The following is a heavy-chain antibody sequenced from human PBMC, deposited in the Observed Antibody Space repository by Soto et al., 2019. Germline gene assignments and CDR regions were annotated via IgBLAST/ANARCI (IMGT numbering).Heavy chain of an antibody. J-gene: IGHJ4*02. Sequence: QVQLQQWGAGLLKPSETLSLTCAVYGGSFSGYYWNWIRQPPGKGLEWIGEINHSGTTNYNPSLTRRVTISVDTSKNPFSLKLSSVPAAETAVYYCARGWGRIFDYWGQGTVVTVSS. CDR3: ARGWGRIFDY. CDR2: INHSGTT. V-gene: IGHV4-34*01. D-gene: IGHD7-27*01. CDR1: GGSFSGYY.